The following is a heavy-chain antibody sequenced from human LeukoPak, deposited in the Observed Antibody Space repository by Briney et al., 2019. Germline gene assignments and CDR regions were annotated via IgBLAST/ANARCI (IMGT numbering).Heavy chain of an antibody. J-gene: IGHJ4*02. CDR2: ISLSGVT. CDR1: GGSISSTNW. D-gene: IGHD3-22*01. V-gene: IGHV4-4*02. CDR3: ARDYYDSSGYLGPADY. Sequence: PSGTLSLTCGVSGGSISSTNWWSWVRQPPGQGLEWIGEISLSGVTNYNPSLKSRVTMSLDRSKNHLSLTLTSVTAADTAVYYCARDYYDSSGYLGPADYWGQGTLVTVSS.